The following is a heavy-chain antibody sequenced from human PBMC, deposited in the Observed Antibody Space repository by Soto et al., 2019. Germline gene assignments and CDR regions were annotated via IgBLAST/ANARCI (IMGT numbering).Heavy chain of an antibody. D-gene: IGHD2-15*01. CDR1: GGTFSSYT. CDR3: ASTAGVGVVVVASMNAFDI. Sequence: GASVKVSCKASGGTFSSYTISWVRQAPGQGLEWMGRIIPILGIANYAQKFQGRVTITADKSTSTAYMELSSLRSEDTAVYYCASTAGVGVVVVASMNAFDIWGQGTRVTVSS. CDR2: IIPILGIA. V-gene: IGHV1-69*02. J-gene: IGHJ3*02.